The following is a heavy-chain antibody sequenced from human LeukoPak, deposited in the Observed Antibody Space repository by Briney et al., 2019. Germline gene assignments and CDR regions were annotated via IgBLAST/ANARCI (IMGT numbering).Heavy chain of an antibody. CDR2: IYYSGST. D-gene: IGHD6-13*01. CDR1: GGSISSYY. CDR3: AVSSSWYYFDY. Sequence: PSETLSLTCTVSGGSISSYYWSWIRQPPGKGLEWIGYIYYSGSTNYNPSLKGRVTISVDTSKNQFSLKLSSVTAADTAVYYCAVSSSWYYFDYWGQGTLVTVSS. J-gene: IGHJ4*02. V-gene: IGHV4-59*08.